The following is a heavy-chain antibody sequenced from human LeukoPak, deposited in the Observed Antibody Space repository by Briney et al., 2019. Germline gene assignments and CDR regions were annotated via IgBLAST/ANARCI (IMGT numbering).Heavy chain of an antibody. CDR1: GYTFTGYY. J-gene: IGHJ6*03. V-gene: IGHV1-2*02. CDR3: ASMRLLLDYWWLRFGPYMDV. CDR2: INPNSGGT. Sequence: GASVKVSCKASGYTFTGYYMHWVRQAPGQGLEWMGWINPNSGGTNYAQKFQGRVTMTRDTSISTAYMELSRLRSDDTAVYYCASMRLLLDYWWLRFGPYMDVWGKGTTVTVSS. D-gene: IGHD5-12*01.